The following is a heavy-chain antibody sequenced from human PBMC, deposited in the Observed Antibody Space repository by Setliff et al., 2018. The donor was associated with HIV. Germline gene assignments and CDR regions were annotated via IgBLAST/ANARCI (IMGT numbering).Heavy chain of an antibody. J-gene: IGHJ5*02. CDR1: GYTLTELS. D-gene: IGHD3-3*01. V-gene: IGHV1-24*01. CDR2: FDPEDGET. Sequence: ASVKVSCKLSGYTLTELSRHWVRQAPGKGLEWMGGFDPEDGETIYAQKFQGRVTMTEDTSTGTAYMGLSSLRSEDTAVYYCAFRSGFHVGLDAWGQGTLVTVSS. CDR3: AFRSGFHVGLDA.